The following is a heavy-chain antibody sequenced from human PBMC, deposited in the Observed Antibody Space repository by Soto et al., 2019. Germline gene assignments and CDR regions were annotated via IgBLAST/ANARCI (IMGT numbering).Heavy chain of an antibody. Sequence: SVKVSCKASGGTFSSYAISWVRQAPGQGLEWMGGIIPIFGTANYAQKFQGRVTMTRNTSISTAYMELSSLRSEDTAVYYCARKLISAYSSGWYPWGQGTPVTVSS. J-gene: IGHJ5*02. CDR1: GGTFSSYA. CDR3: ARKLISAYSSGWYP. CDR2: IIPIFGTA. V-gene: IGHV1-69*05. D-gene: IGHD6-19*01.